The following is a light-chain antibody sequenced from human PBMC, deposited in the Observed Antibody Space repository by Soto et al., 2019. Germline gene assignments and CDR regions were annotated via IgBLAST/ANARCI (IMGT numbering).Light chain of an antibody. CDR1: QSLVYSDGNDY. Sequence: DVVMTQSPLSLPVTLGQPASISCRSSQSLVYSDGNDYLSWFQQRPGQSPRRLIYRASNRDSGVPDRFSGSGSGTDFTLQLNRVEAEDVGIYYCMHGTHWPPTFGRGTRVEIK. CDR2: RAS. V-gene: IGKV2-30*01. J-gene: IGKJ1*01. CDR3: MHGTHWPPT.